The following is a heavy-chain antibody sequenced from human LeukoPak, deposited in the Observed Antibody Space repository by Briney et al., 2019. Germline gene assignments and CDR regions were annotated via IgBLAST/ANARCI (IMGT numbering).Heavy chain of an antibody. CDR3: ARDWADIVVVPAARNWFDP. CDR1: GYTFTSYD. V-gene: IGHV1-8*01. CDR2: MNPNTGNT. D-gene: IGHD2-2*01. Sequence: ASVKVSCKASGYTFTSYDINWVRQATGQGLEWMGWMNPNTGNTGYVQKFQGRVTMTRSTSISTAYMELSSLRSEDTAVYYCARDWADIVVVPAARNWFDPWGQGTLVTVSS. J-gene: IGHJ5*02.